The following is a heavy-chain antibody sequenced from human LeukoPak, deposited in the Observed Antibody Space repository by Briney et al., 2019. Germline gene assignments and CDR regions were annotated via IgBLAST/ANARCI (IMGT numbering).Heavy chain of an antibody. Sequence: SETLSLTCTVSGGSISSYYWSWLRLPPGKGLEWIGYIYYSGTTNYNPSLKSRVTISLDTSKNQFSLKLSSVTAADTAVYYCASAYYYGSGTYGAFDYWGQGTLVTVSS. J-gene: IGHJ4*02. D-gene: IGHD3-10*01. CDR1: GGSISSYY. V-gene: IGHV4-59*01. CDR2: IYYSGTT. CDR3: ASAYYYGSGTYGAFDY.